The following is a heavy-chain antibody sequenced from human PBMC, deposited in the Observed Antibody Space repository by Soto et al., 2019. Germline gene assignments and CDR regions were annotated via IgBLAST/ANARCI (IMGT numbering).Heavy chain of an antibody. CDR1: GGTFSSYA. V-gene: IGHV1-69*13. Sequence: ASVTVSCQASGGTFSSYAISWVRQAPGQGLEWMGGIIPIFGTANYAQKFQGRVTITADESTSTAYMELSSLRSEDTAVYYCARYSSSYTNNDAFDIWGQGTMVTVSS. CDR3: ARYSSSYTNNDAFDI. D-gene: IGHD6-13*01. J-gene: IGHJ3*02. CDR2: IIPIFGTA.